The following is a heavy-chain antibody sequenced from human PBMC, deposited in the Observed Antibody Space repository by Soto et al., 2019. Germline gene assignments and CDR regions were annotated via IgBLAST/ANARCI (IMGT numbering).Heavy chain of an antibody. J-gene: IGHJ6*03. Sequence: GGSLRLSCAAAGFTFSSYAMRWVRQAPGKGLVWVSRISGSGGSTYYADSVKGRFTISRDNSKNTLYLQMNSLRAEDTAVYYCARDAYYDILTGYSPYYYYMDGWGKGT. CDR1: GFTFSSYA. CDR3: ARDAYYDILTGYSPYYYYMDG. CDR2: ISGSGGST. D-gene: IGHD3-9*01. V-gene: IGHV3-23*01.